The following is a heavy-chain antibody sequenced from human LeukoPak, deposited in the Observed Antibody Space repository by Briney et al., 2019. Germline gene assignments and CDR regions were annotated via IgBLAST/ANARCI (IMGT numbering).Heavy chain of an antibody. CDR3: ARSILATTAGFDY. CDR1: GFTFSSYS. J-gene: IGHJ4*02. Sequence: PGGSLRLSCAASGFTFSSYSMNWVRQAPGKGLEWVSHISGSGTSIYYSDSVKGRFTVSRDNAKNSLFLQMNSLRAEDTAVYYCARSILATTAGFDYWGQGTLVTVSS. CDR2: ISGSGTSI. D-gene: IGHD5-12*01. V-gene: IGHV3-48*01.